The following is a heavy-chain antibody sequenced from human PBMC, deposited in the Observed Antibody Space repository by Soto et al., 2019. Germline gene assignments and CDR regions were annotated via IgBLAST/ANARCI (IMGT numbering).Heavy chain of an antibody. CDR1: GYSFTTYG. J-gene: IGHJ4*02. D-gene: IGHD1-26*01. Sequence: GASVEVSCKASGYSFTTYGINWVRQAPGQGLEWMGWISAYNGNTNYARKFQGRVTMTTDTSTSTAYMDLRSLTTDDTAVYYCARDPGSYSGSHLLWGRGTLVTVSS. V-gene: IGHV1-18*01. CDR3: ARDPGSYSGSHLL. CDR2: ISAYNGNT.